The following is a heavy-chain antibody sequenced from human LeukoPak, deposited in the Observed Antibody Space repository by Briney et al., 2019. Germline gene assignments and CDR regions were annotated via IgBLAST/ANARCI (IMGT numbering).Heavy chain of an antibody. Sequence: EASVKVSCKTVVATFTSHAISWVRQAPGEGLEWMAGFIPIYGSASYAQKFKGRVTMTADESTRTVYMELSSLRSEDTAMYYCAGFFYDGSHDAFDLWGQGTMVTVSS. CDR3: AGFFYDGSHDAFDL. J-gene: IGHJ3*01. V-gene: IGHV1-69*01. CDR2: FIPIYGSA. D-gene: IGHD2/OR15-2a*01. CDR1: VATFTSHA.